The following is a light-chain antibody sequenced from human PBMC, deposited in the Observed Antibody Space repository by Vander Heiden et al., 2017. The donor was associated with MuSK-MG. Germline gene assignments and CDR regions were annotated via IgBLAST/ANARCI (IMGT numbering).Light chain of an antibody. V-gene: IGKV1-33*01. CDR2: DAS. CDR1: QDINNY. Sequence: DIQLTQSPSSLSASVGDRVTITCQASQDINNYVNWYQQKPGKAPKLLIFDASNLHTGVPARFSGSGSGTDFTFTINSLQPEHFATYHCRLDDKVPHTLSQGTKLEIK. CDR3: RLDDKVPHT. J-gene: IGKJ2*01.